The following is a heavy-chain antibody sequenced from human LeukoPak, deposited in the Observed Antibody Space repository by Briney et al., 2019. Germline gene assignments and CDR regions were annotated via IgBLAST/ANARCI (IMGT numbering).Heavy chain of an antibody. Sequence: GGSLRLSCAASGFTFSNAWMSWVRQVPGKGLVWVSRIDGDGTNTNYADSVKGRFTISRDDAKNTLYLQMNSLRAEDTAVYYCARGGGYRFDPFDYWGQGTLVTVSS. J-gene: IGHJ4*02. CDR2: IDGDGTNT. D-gene: IGHD5-12*01. CDR1: GFTFSNAW. V-gene: IGHV3-74*01. CDR3: ARGGGYRFDPFDY.